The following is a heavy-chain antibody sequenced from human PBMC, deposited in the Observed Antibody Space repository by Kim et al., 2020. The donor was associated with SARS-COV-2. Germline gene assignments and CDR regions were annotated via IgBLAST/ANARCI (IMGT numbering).Heavy chain of an antibody. Sequence: GGSLRLSCAASGFTFSSYSMNWVRQAPGKGLEWVSYISSSSSTIYYADSVKGRFTISRDNAKNSLYLQMNSLRAEDTAVYYCARDRAEYSYDPYYYYYGMDVWGQGTTVTVSS. CDR2: ISSSSSTI. J-gene: IGHJ6*02. V-gene: IGHV3-48*04. D-gene: IGHD5-18*01. CDR1: GFTFSSYS. CDR3: ARDRAEYSYDPYYYYYGMDV.